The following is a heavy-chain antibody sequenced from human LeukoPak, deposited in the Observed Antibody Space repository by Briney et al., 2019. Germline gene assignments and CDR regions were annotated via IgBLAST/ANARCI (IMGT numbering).Heavy chain of an antibody. V-gene: IGHV3-74*03. Sequence: LSLSCAASGFAFSSDWMHWVRQAPGKGLVWVSRINSDGSSTTYADSVKGRFTISRDNAKNTLYLQMNSLRAEDTALYYCASRWWYFDLWGRGTLVTVSS. D-gene: IGHD6-13*01. J-gene: IGHJ2*01. CDR2: INSDGSST. CDR1: GFAFSSDW. CDR3: ASRWWYFDL.